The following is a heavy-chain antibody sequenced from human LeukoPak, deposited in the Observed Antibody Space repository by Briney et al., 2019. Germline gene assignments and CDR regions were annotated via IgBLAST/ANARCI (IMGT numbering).Heavy chain of an antibody. CDR1: GSPLTELS. D-gene: IGHD6-13*01. CDR3: ATDRMWYSSSWYYFDY. CDR2: FDPEDGVT. Sequence: ASVKVSCKVPGSPLTELSMHWVRQAPGKGLEWMGGFDPEDGVTIYAQKFQGRVTMTEDTSTDTAYMGLSSLRSEDTAVYYCATDRMWYSSSWYYFDYWGQGTLVTVSS. V-gene: IGHV1-24*01. J-gene: IGHJ4*02.